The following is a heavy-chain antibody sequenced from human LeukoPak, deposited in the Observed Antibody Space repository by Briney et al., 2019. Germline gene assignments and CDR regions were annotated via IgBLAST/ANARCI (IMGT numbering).Heavy chain of an antibody. V-gene: IGHV3-13*01. CDR2: IGTAGDT. CDR3: VRDTALAAKFGNWHFGL. CDR1: GFTFSRYD. J-gene: IGHJ2*01. D-gene: IGHD6-19*01. Sequence: PGGSLRLSCAASGFTFSRYDMHWVRQGIGKNLEWVSAIGTAGDTYYPDSVKGRFTISRDNAKNSFYLQMNSLRAEDTAVYYCVRDTALAAKFGNWHFGLWGRGTLVTVSS.